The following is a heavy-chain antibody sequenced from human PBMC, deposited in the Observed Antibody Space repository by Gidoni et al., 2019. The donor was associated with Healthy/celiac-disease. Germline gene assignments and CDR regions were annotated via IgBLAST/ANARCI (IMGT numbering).Heavy chain of an antibody. V-gene: IGHV4-39*01. J-gene: IGHJ5*02. Sequence: QLQLQESGPGLVKPSETLSLTCTVSGGSISSSSYYWGWIRQPPGKGPEWIGSIYYSGSTYYNPSLKSRVTISVDTSKNQFSLKLSSVTAADTAVYYCARHCEQLVPGWFDPWGQGTLVTVSS. CDR1: GGSISSSSYY. D-gene: IGHD6-13*01. CDR2: IYYSGST. CDR3: ARHCEQLVPGWFDP.